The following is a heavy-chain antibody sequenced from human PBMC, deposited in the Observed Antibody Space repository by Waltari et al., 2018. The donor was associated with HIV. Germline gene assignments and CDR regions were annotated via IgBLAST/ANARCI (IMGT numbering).Heavy chain of an antibody. D-gene: IGHD3-22*01. J-gene: IGHJ4*02. V-gene: IGHV3-23*01. CDR1: GFTVSNYD. CDR2: ISSRGDTT. Sequence: EVQLLESGGNLVQPGGYLRLSCAAFGFTVSNYDMSWVGQAPGKGLEWVSDISSRGDTTNYGDSVRGRFSISRDNSKNTLYLQISSLRVEDTAVYYCAKGRGYFDSSGYYFFLEYWGQGTLVTVSS. CDR3: AKGRGYFDSSGYYFFLEY.